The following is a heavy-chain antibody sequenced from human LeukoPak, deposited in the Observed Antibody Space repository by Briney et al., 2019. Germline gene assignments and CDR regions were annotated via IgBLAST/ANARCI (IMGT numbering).Heavy chain of an antibody. CDR3: AKDPDSVGIPPGGYFDY. CDR2: IWYDGSNK. Sequence: TGGSLRLSCAASGFTFSIFGMHWVRQAPGKGLEWVAVIWYDGSNKYYADSVKGRFTISRDNSKNTLYLQMNSLRAEDTAVYYCAKDPDSVGIPPGGYFDYWGQGTLVTVSS. V-gene: IGHV3-33*06. D-gene: IGHD5/OR15-5a*01. J-gene: IGHJ4*02. CDR1: GFTFSIFG.